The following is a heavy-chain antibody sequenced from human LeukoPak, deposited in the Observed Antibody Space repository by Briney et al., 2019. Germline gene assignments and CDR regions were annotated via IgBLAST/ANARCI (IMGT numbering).Heavy chain of an antibody. CDR2: IYSGGTT. J-gene: IGHJ3*01. D-gene: IGHD4-23*01. Sequence: PGGSLRLSCAASGFTVSSNHMSWVRQAPGKGLKWVSIIYSGGTTYYADSVKGRFTISRDNSKNTLYLQMNTLRAEDTAVYYCARDADYGGSPDAFDVWGRGTIATVSS. V-gene: IGHV3-53*01. CDR1: GFTVSSNH. CDR3: ARDADYGGSPDAFDV.